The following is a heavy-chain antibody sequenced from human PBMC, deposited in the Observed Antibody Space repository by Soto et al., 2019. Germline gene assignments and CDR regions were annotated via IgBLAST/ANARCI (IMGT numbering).Heavy chain of an antibody. CDR3: ARGGYYGSGSYNYYYYGMDV. V-gene: IGHV1-69*13. CDR1: GGTFSSYA. D-gene: IGHD3-10*01. J-gene: IGHJ6*02. CDR2: IIPIFGTA. Sequence: GASVKVSCKASGGTFSSYAISWVRQAPGQGLEWMGGIIPIFGTANYAQKFQGRVTITADESTSTAYMELSSLRSEDTAVYYCARGGYYGSGSYNYYYYGMDVWGQGTTVTVSS.